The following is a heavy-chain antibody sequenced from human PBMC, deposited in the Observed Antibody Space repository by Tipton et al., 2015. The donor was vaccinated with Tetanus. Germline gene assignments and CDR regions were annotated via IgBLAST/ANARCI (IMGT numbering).Heavy chain of an antibody. CDR3: AREADCSGGSCFSGDFDN. V-gene: IGHV3-33*01. CDR1: GFIFSGYG. Sequence: SLRLFCAASGFIFSGYGIHWVRQAPGKGLEWVAVSWYDGTDKYYADSVKGRFTISRDNSKNTLYLQMNSLRAEGTAVYYCAREADCSGGSCFSGDFDNWGQGTQVTVSS. D-gene: IGHD2-15*01. CDR2: SWYDGTDK. J-gene: IGHJ4*02.